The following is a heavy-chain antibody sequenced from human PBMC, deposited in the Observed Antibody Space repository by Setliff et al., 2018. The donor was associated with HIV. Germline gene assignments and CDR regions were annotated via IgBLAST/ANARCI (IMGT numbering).Heavy chain of an antibody. J-gene: IGHJ5*02. CDR2: IYYSGTP. Sequence: PSETLSLTCSVSGGFISSSLYYWAWVRQPPGKGLEWIGAIYYSGTPHYNPSLKSRVTISVDTSKNQFSAQLTSVTAADTAVYYCARRIDNSGSFPDKNWFDTWGQGSLVTVSS. D-gene: IGHD3-10*01. V-gene: IGHV4-39*01. CDR3: ARRIDNSGSFPDKNWFDT. CDR1: GGFISSSLYY.